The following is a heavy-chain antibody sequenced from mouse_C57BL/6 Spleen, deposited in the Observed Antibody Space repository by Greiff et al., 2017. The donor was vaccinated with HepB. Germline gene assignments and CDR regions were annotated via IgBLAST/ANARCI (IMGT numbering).Heavy chain of an antibody. Sequence: EVHLVESGGDLVKPGGSLKLSCAASGFTFSSYGMSWVRQTPDKRLEWVATISSGGSYTYYPDSVKGRFTISRDNAKNTLYLQMSSLKSEDTAMYYCARRDGSSPDYWGQGTTLTVSS. V-gene: IGHV5-6*01. J-gene: IGHJ2*01. CDR1: GFTFSSYG. CDR3: ARRDGSSPDY. D-gene: IGHD1-1*01. CDR2: ISSGGSYT.